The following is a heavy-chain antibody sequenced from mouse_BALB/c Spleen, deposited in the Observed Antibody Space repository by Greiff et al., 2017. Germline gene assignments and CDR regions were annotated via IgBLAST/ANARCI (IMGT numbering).Heavy chain of an antibody. V-gene: IGHV1-5*01. J-gene: IGHJ2*01. Sequence: EVQLQQSGTVLARPGASVKMSCKASGYTFTSYWMHWVKQRPGQGLEWIGAIYPGNSDTSYNQKFKGKAKLTAVTSTSTAYMELSSLTNEDSAVYYCTKITTVVATWDYWGQGTTLTVSS. CDR1: GYTFTSYW. CDR2: IYPGNSDT. D-gene: IGHD1-1*01. CDR3: TKITTVVATWDY.